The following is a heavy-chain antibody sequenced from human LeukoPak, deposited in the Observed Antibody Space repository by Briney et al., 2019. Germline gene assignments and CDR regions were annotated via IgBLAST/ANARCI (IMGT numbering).Heavy chain of an antibody. V-gene: IGHV3-73*01. Sequence: PGGSLRLSCAASGFTLSGSAMHWVRQASGKGLEWVGRIRSKANSYATAYAASVKGRFTISRDDSKNTAYLQMNSLKTEDTAVYYCTRRNYYDSSGYFYWGQGTLVTVSS. CDR1: GFTLSGSA. D-gene: IGHD3-22*01. J-gene: IGHJ4*02. CDR2: IRSKANSYAT. CDR3: TRRNYYDSSGYFY.